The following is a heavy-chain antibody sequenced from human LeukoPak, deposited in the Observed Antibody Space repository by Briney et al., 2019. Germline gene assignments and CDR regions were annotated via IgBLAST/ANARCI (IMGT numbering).Heavy chain of an antibody. CDR1: GFTFSSYW. V-gene: IGHV3-74*01. Sequence: GGSLRLSCAASGFTFSSYWMHWVRQAPGKGLVWVSRINSDGSSTSYADSVKGRFTISRDNAKNTLYLQMNSLKTEDTAVYYCSRSDTYYDFWSGNSPPYYFDYWGRGTLVTVSS. J-gene: IGHJ4*02. D-gene: IGHD3-3*01. CDR2: INSDGSST. CDR3: SRSDTYYDFWSGNSPPYYFDY.